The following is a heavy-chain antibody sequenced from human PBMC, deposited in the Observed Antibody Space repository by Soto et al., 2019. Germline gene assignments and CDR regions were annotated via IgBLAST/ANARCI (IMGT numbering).Heavy chain of an antibody. Sequence: QVQLQKWDAGLLKPSETLSLTCAVYGGSFSGYYWSWIRQPPGKGLEWIGEINHSGSTNYNPSLKSRVSISVDTSKNQFSLKLSSVTAADTAVYYCARGRWADYWGQGTLVTVSS. V-gene: IGHV4-34*01. J-gene: IGHJ4*02. D-gene: IGHD1-26*01. CDR1: GGSFSGYY. CDR2: INHSGST. CDR3: ARGRWADY.